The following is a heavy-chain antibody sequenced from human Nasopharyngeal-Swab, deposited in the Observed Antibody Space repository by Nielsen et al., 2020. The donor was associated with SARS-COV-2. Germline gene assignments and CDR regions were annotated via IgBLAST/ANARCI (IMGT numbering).Heavy chain of an antibody. CDR1: GGSISSSSYY. Sequence: SETLSLTCTVSGGSISSSSYYWGWIRQPPGKGLEWIGSIYYSGSTYYNPSLKSRVPISVDTSKNQFSLKLSSVTAADTAVYYCARRGGASYDILTGYYPYYFDYWGQGTLVTVSS. V-gene: IGHV4-39*01. CDR2: IYYSGST. J-gene: IGHJ4*02. D-gene: IGHD3-9*01. CDR3: ARRGGASYDILTGYYPYYFDY.